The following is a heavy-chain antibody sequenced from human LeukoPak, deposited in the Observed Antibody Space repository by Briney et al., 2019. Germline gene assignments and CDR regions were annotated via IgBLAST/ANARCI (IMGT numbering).Heavy chain of an antibody. D-gene: IGHD6-13*01. V-gene: IGHV4-30-2*03. CDR1: GGSISSGSYS. CDR3: ARRSSSSWYRGKGWFDP. J-gene: IGHJ5*02. CDR2: IYYSGST. Sequence: SETLSLTCSVSGGSISSGSYSWNWIRQSPGKGLEWIGSIYYSGSTYYNLSLKSRVTISVDTSKNQFSLKLSSVTAADTAVYYCARRSSSSWYRGKGWFDPWGQGTLVTVSS.